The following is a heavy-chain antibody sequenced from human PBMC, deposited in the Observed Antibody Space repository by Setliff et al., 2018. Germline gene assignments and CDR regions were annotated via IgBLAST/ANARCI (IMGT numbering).Heavy chain of an antibody. CDR1: GSSFRSYA. D-gene: IGHD2-15*01. Sequence: PGGSLRLSCVASGSSFRSYAMSWVRQAPGKGLEWVSTLSGSGGTTWYADSVKGRFTIYRDNSKNTLYLQMSSLRAEDTAVYYCAKGRAAGRPTYFDYWGQGTLVTVSS. J-gene: IGHJ4*02. CDR2: LSGSGGTT. V-gene: IGHV3-23*01. CDR3: AKGRAAGRPTYFDY.